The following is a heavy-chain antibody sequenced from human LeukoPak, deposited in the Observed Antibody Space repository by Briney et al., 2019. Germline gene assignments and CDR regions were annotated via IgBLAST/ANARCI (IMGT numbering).Heavy chain of an antibody. CDR1: GGSFSGYY. J-gene: IGHJ3*02. CDR3: ARGRSGYSYVHDAFDI. CDR2: IYYSGST. V-gene: IGHV4-59*01. Sequence: SETLSLTCAVYGGSFSGYYWSWIRQPPGKGLEWIAYIYYSGSTTYNPSLKSRVTISIDTSKNHFSLKVSSVTAADTAVYYCARGRSGYSYVHDAFDIWGQGTLVTVSS. D-gene: IGHD5-18*01.